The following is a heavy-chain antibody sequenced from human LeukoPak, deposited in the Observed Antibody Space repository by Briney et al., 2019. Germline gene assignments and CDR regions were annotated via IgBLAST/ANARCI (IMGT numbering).Heavy chain of an antibody. CDR1: GGSINNFF. CDR2: VDHSGNT. J-gene: IGHJ3*02. CDR3: ARVPWKFEPFDI. D-gene: IGHD1-1*01. Sequence: SETLSLTCTVSGGSINNFFWNWVRQSPGKGLEWIGYVDHSGNTKYNPPLWGRVTMFVDTSNNQFSLRLTSLTAADTAVYYCARVPWKFEPFDIWGQGTKVTVSS. V-gene: IGHV4-59*01.